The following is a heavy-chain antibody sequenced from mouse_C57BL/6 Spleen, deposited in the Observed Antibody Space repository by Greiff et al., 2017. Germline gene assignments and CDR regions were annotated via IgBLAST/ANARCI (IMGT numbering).Heavy chain of an antibody. CDR2: ISYDGSN. CDR3: ASGDYSNYFFAY. CDR1: GYSITSGYY. J-gene: IGHJ3*01. V-gene: IGHV3-6*01. D-gene: IGHD2-5*01. Sequence: EVQLQESGPGLVKPSQSLSLTCSVTGYSITSGYYWNWIRQFPGNKLEWMGYISYDGSNNYNPSLKNRISITRDTSKNQFFLKLNSVTTEDTATYYCASGDYSNYFFAYWGQGTLVTVSA.